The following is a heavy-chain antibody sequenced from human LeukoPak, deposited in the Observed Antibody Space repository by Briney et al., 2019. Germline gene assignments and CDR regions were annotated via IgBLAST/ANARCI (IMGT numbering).Heavy chain of an antibody. J-gene: IGHJ6*03. V-gene: IGHV5-51*01. CDR3: ARILDRPYYYMDV. Sequence: GESLKISCKGSGYSFTSYWIGWVRQMPGKGLEWMGIIYPGDSDTRYSPSFQGQVTISADKSISTAYLQWSSLKASDTAMNYCARILDRPYYYMDVWGKGTTVTVSS. CDR2: IYPGDSDT. CDR1: GYSFTSYW. D-gene: IGHD3/OR15-3a*01.